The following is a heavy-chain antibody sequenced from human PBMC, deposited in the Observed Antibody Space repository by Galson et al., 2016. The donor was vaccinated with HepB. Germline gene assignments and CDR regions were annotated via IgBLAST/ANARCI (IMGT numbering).Heavy chain of an antibody. J-gene: IGHJ5*02. CDR1: GYTFTAYG. CDR3: ARDSDFWSGYSPQVWFDP. Sequence: SCKASGYTFTAYGISWVRQAPGQGLEWMGWISPYNGNTNYAQKLQGRVTMTTNTSTSTAYMELRSLRSDDTAVYYCARDSDFWSGYSPQVWFDPWGQGTLVTVSS. D-gene: IGHD3-3*01. V-gene: IGHV1-18*01. CDR2: ISPYNGNT.